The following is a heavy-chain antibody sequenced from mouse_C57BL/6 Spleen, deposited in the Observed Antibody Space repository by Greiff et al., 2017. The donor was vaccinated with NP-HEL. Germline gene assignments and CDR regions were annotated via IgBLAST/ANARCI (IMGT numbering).Heavy chain of an antibody. D-gene: IGHD4-1*01. CDR3: ARWDFYYAMDY. Sequence: EVQLQQSGPELVKPGASVKISCKASGYSFTGYYMNWVKQSPEKSLEWIGEINPSTGGTTYNQKFKAKATLTVDKSSSTAYMQLKSLTSEDSAVYYCARWDFYYAMDYWGQGTSVTVSS. CDR1: GYSFTGYY. J-gene: IGHJ4*01. V-gene: IGHV1-42*01. CDR2: INPSTGGT.